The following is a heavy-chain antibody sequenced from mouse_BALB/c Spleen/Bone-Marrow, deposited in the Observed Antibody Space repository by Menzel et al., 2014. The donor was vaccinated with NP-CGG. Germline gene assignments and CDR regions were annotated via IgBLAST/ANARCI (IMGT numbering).Heavy chain of an antibody. CDR3: ASGSSSFAY. D-gene: IGHD1-1*01. CDR2: IYPGDGDT. V-gene: IGHV1-82*01. J-gene: IGHJ3*01. Sequence: QVQLQQSGPELVKPGASVKISCKASGYAFSSSWMNWVKQRPGQGLEWIGRIYPGDGDTNHNGKFKGKATLTADKSSSTAYMQLSSLTSVDSAVYFCASGSSSFAYWGQGTLVTVSA. CDR1: GYAFSSSW.